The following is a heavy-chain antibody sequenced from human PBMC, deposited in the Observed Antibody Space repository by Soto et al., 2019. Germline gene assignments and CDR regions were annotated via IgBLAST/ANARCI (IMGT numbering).Heavy chain of an antibody. V-gene: IGHV1-46*01. Sequence: ASVKVSCKASGYTFSNYYMHWVRQAPGQEHEWMGIINPSGGSTTYAQKIQGRVTMTRDTYTSTVYMELSSLRSEDTAVYYCARYDYNGYYFDYWGQGTLVTVSS. CDR1: GYTFSNYY. D-gene: IGHD4-4*01. CDR3: ARYDYNGYYFDY. J-gene: IGHJ4*02. CDR2: INPSGGST.